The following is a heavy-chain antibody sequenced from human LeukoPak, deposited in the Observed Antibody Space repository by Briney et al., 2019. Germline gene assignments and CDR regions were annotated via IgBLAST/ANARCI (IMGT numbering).Heavy chain of an antibody. V-gene: IGHV3-9*01. D-gene: IGHD1-7*01. Sequence: GGSLTLSCAVSRLTFDVYAMHWVRQAPGEGVEWVSSIRWDIGNSVYAPSVEGRFIISRDNAKNSLYLQMHSLTPEDTALYYCIKELPLDLHRDTFDVWGQGTMVTVSS. CDR1: RLTFDVYA. CDR3: IKELPLDLHRDTFDV. CDR2: IRWDIGNS. J-gene: IGHJ3*01.